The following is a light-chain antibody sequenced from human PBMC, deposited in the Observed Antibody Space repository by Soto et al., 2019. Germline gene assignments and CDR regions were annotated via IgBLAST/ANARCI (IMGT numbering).Light chain of an antibody. J-gene: IGLJ1*01. V-gene: IGLV2-14*01. CDR2: DVR. CDR1: SSDVGGYNY. CDR3: SSYTSSSTTV. Sequence: QSALPQPASVSESPGQSIVISCTGISSDVGGYNYFSWYQQHPGKAPKLMIYDVRNRPSGVSNRFSGSKSGNTASLTISGLPAEDEANYSCSSYTSSSTTVFGTGTKGTVL.